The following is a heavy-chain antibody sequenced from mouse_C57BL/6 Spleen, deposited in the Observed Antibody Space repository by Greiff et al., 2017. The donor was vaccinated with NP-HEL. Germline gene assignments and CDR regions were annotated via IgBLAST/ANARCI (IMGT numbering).Heavy chain of an antibody. CDR1: GFNIKDDY. CDR2: IDPENGDT. J-gene: IGHJ4*01. D-gene: IGHD3-2*02. Sequence: VQLKQSGAELVRPGASVKLSCTASGFNIKDDYMHWVKQRPEQGLEWIGWIDPENGDTEYASKFQGKATITADTSSNTAYLQLSSLTSEDTAVYYCTPSSGYFYYAMDYWGQGTSVTVSS. CDR3: TPSSGYFYYAMDY. V-gene: IGHV14-4*01.